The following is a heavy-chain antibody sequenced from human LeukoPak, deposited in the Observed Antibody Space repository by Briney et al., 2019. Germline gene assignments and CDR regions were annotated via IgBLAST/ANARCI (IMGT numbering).Heavy chain of an antibody. D-gene: IGHD2-15*01. Sequence: SETLSLTCTVSGGSISSYYWSWIRQPPGKGLEWIGEINHSGSTYYNPSLKSRVTISVDTSKNQFSLKLSSVTAADTAVYYCARAGYCSGGSCSPFDYWGQGTLVTVSS. V-gene: IGHV4-34*01. CDR1: GGSISSYY. CDR3: ARAGYCSGGSCSPFDY. CDR2: INHSGST. J-gene: IGHJ4*02.